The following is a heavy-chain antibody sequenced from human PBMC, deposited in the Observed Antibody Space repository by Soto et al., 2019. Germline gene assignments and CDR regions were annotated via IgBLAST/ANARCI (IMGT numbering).Heavy chain of an antibody. CDR3: ARDVSDWYESSGFVY. V-gene: IGHV3-30*04. CDR1: GFTFSRYA. CDR2: ISYDGGSK. Sequence: QVQLVESGGGVVQPGRSLRLSCEASGFTFSRYAVHWVRQAPGKGLEWVAVISYDGGSKYYADSVKGRFSVSRDNSKKTPYLQMNSSRAEDTAVYYSARDVSDWYESSGFVYWGQGTLVSVSS. J-gene: IGHJ4*02. D-gene: IGHD3-22*01.